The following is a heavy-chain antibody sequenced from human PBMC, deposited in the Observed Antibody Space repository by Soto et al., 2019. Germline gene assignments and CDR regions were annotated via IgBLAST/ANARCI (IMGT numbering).Heavy chain of an antibody. V-gene: IGHV4-30-2*01. CDR2: IYYSGNT. D-gene: IGHD3-10*01. CDR3: AIEAGNHYGSGSLFDY. Sequence: QLQLQESGSGLVKPSQTLSLTCAVSGGSMRSGDYSWSWIRQPPGKGLEWIGYIYYSGNTYYNPSLKSRVTISVDRSKNQFSLNLSSVTAAETAVYYCAIEAGNHYGSGSLFDYWGQGILVTVSS. CDR1: GGSMRSGDYS. J-gene: IGHJ4*02.